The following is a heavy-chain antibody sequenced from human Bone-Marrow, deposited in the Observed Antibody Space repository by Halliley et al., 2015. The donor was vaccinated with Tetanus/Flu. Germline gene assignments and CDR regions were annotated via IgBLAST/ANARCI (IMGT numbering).Heavy chain of an antibody. D-gene: IGHD3-22*01. CDR2: ISAYSAKT. CDR3: ARRGHDDSGYYPGFDH. Sequence: WISAYSAKTNYVQKFQGRVTMTTDTSTNTAYMELRSLRSDDTAVYYCARRGHDDSGYYPGFDHWGQGTRVTVST. V-gene: IGHV1-18*01. J-gene: IGHJ4*02.